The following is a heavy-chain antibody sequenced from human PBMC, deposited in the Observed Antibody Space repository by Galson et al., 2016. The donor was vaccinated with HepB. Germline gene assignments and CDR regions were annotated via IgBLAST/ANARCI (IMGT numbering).Heavy chain of an antibody. Sequence: SETLSLTCSVSGGSISTSSDYWGWIRQPPGRGLEWIGSISYSASTYFNPSLRSRVTISVDTSKNQFSLKLSSVTAADMAVFYCARHLHKKYFAWSTPYYFDSWGQGTLVTVSS. CDR1: GGSISTSSDY. V-gene: IGHV4-39*01. CDR3: ARHLHKKYFAWSTPYYFDS. J-gene: IGHJ4*02. CDR2: ISYSAST. D-gene: IGHD3-9*01.